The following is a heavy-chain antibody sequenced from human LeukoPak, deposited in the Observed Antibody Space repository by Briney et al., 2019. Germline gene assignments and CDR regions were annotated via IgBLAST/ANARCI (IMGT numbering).Heavy chain of an antibody. CDR3: AKNIREMATYYYYMDV. Sequence: HAGGSLRLSCAASGFTFSSYGMSWVRQAPGKGLEWVSAISGSGGSAYYADSVQGRFTISRDNSKNTLYLQMNSLRADDTAVYYCAKNIREMATYYYYMDVWGKGTTVTVSS. CDR2: ISGSGGSA. D-gene: IGHD5-24*01. J-gene: IGHJ6*03. CDR1: GFTFSSYG. V-gene: IGHV3-23*01.